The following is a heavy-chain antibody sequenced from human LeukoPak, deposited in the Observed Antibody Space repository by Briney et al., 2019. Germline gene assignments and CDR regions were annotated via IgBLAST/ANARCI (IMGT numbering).Heavy chain of an antibody. V-gene: IGHV1-18*01. J-gene: IGHJ4*02. CDR2: ISAYNGNT. CDR1: GYTFTSYG. D-gene: IGHD5-24*01. CDR3: ARDGTVEMATITDY. Sequence: ASVKVSCKASGYTFTSYGISWVRQAPGQGLEWMGWISAYNGNTNYAQKLQGRVTMTTDASTSTAYMELRSLRSDDTAVYYCARDGTVEMATITDYWGQGTLVTVSS.